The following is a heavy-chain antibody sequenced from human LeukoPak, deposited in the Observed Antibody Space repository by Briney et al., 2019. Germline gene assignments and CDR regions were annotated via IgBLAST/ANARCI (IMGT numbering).Heavy chain of an antibody. Sequence: SETLSLTCAVSGGSISSGGYSWGWIRQPPGKGLEWIGYIYHSGSTYYNPSLKSRVTISVDRSKNQFSLKLSSVTAADTAVYYCARGVMVRGVILVYFDYWGQGTLVTVSS. CDR1: GGSISSGGYS. CDR3: ARGVMVRGVILVYFDY. CDR2: IYHSGST. V-gene: IGHV4-30-2*01. J-gene: IGHJ4*02. D-gene: IGHD3-10*01.